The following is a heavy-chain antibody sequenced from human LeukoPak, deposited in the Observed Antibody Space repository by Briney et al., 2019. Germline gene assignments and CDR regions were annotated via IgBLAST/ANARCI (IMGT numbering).Heavy chain of an antibody. Sequence: GGSLRLSCAASGFTFGSYSMNWVRQAPGKGLEWVSYISSSSSTIYYADSVKGRFTISRDNAKNSLYLQMNSLRAEDTAVYYCARDVLFYFDYWGQGTLVTVSS. CDR2: ISSSSSTI. CDR1: GFTFGSYS. CDR3: ARDVLFYFDY. D-gene: IGHD2-8*01. J-gene: IGHJ4*02. V-gene: IGHV3-48*01.